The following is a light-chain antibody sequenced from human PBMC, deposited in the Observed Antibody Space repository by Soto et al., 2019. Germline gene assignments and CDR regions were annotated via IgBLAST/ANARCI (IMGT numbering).Light chain of an antibody. Sequence: QSVLTQSPSASGTPGQRITISCSGSTSNLGSNSVNWYQQLPGTAPKVVIYGNNQRPSGVPDRFSGSKSGTSASLAISGLQSEDEADYYCETWDSGLSAVVFGGGTQLTVL. V-gene: IGLV1-44*01. CDR2: GNN. CDR3: ETWDSGLSAVV. CDR1: TSNLGSNS. J-gene: IGLJ2*01.